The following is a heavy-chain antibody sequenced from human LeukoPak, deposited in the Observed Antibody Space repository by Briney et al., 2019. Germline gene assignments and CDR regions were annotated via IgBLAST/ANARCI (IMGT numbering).Heavy chain of an antibody. J-gene: IGHJ4*02. CDR1: GDSVSTSSAG. CDR2: TYYNSNWYI. D-gene: IGHD5-24*01. CDR3: AKGWLQSGFDY. Sequence: SQTLSLTCAISGDSVSTSSAGWNWLRQSASRGLEWLGSTYYNSNWYIDYAVSVKGRITISPDTSKNQFSLQLNSVTPEDTAVYYCAKGWLQSGFDYWGQGTLVTVSS. V-gene: IGHV6-1*01.